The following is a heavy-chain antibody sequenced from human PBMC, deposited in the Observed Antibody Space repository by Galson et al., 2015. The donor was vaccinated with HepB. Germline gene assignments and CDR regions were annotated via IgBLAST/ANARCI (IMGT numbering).Heavy chain of an antibody. Sequence: ETLSLTCTVSGGSISSYYWSWIRQPPGKGLEWIGYIYYSGSTNYNPSLKSRVTISVDTSKNQFSLKLSSVTAADTAVYYCASKPGYSYGPDAFDIWGQGTMVTVSS. D-gene: IGHD5-18*01. J-gene: IGHJ3*02. CDR2: IYYSGST. CDR3: ASKPGYSYGPDAFDI. CDR1: GGSISSYY. V-gene: IGHV4-59*08.